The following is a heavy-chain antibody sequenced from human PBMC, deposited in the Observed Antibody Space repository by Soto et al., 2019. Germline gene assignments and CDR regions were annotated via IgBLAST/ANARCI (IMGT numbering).Heavy chain of an antibody. Sequence: PGGSLRLSCAASGLTFSSYAMSWVRQAPGKGLEWVSAISGSGGSTYYADSVKGRFTISRDNSKNTLYLQMSSLRAEDTAVYYCAKVSSRAAATDYWGQGTLVTVSS. CDR1: GLTFSSYA. D-gene: IGHD6-13*01. V-gene: IGHV3-23*01. CDR3: AKVSSRAAATDY. J-gene: IGHJ4*02. CDR2: ISGSGGST.